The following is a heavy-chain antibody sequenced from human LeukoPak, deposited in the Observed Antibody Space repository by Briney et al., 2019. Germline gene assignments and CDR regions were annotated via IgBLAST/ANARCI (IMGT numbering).Heavy chain of an antibody. CDR2: IRSREHGGTT. CDR3: TQGAWLDC. J-gene: IGHJ5*01. Sequence: PGGSLRLSYTTSGFKFRNYDMSWVRQAPGKGLEWVGVIRSREHGGTTEYATSVKGRFSISRDDSKSIAFLQMNSLKTEDTAVYSCTQGAWLDCWGQGTLVTVSS. CDR1: GFKFRNYD. D-gene: IGHD4/OR15-4a*01. V-gene: IGHV3-49*04.